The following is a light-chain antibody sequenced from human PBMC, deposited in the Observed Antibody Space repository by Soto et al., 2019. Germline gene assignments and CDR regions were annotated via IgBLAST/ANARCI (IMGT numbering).Light chain of an antibody. Sequence: DIQMTQSPSTLSASVGDRVTITCRASQSISSWLAWYQQKPGRAPKLLIYKASTLESGVPSRFRGSGSGTEFTRTISSLQPDDFATYYCQQYNSHSTFGQGTKVEIK. CDR3: QQYNSHST. CDR2: KAS. V-gene: IGKV1-5*03. J-gene: IGKJ1*01. CDR1: QSISSW.